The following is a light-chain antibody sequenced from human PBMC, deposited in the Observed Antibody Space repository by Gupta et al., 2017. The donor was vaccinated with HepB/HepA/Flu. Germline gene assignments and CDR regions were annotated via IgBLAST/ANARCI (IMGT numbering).Light chain of an antibody. CDR3: CSYAGSDTFI. CDR2: DVT. V-gene: IGLV2-11*01. J-gene: IGLJ2*01. CDR1: NRDIGVYDL. Sequence: QSALTKPRSLSGSPGQSVPISCTGTNRDIGVYDLVSWYQHHPVRTPRLIIYDVTKRPAGVPGRFSGSKAGDTATLTISVRQEEDEADYHCCSYAGSDTFIFGGGTKLTVL.